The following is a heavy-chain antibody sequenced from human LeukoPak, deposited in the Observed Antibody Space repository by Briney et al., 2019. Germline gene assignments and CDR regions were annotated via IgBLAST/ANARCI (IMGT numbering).Heavy chain of an antibody. V-gene: IGHV4-4*09. J-gene: IGHJ4*02. Sequence: SETLSLTCTVSGGSLSSYYWNWIRQPPGKGLEGIGYIYTRGSTNHNPSLKSRVTISVDTSKNQFSLKLSSVTAADTAVYYCARQGRDGYNYGMEFDYWGQGTLVTVSS. CDR3: ARQGRDGYNYGMEFDY. CDR1: GGSLSSYY. D-gene: IGHD5-24*01. CDR2: IYTRGST.